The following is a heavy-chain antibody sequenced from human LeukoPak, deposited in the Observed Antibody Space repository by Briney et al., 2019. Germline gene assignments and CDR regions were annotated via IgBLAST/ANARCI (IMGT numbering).Heavy chain of an antibody. V-gene: IGHV1-46*01. J-gene: IGHJ4*02. D-gene: IGHD1-26*01. CDR1: GYTFTNYY. CDR3: ARGASGSYHNPPSSY. CDR2: INPSGGST. Sequence: GASVKVSRKASGYTFTNYYMHWVRQAPGQGLEWMGLINPSGGSTSYAQKFQGRVTMTRDMSTSTVYLELSSLTSEDTAVYYCARGASGSYHNPPSSYWGQGTLVTVSS.